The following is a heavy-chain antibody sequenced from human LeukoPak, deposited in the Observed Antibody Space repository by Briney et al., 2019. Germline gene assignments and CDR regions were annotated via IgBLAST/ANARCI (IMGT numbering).Heavy chain of an antibody. CDR1: GGSISSSNNY. Sequence: SETLSLTCSVSGGSISSSNNYWGWIRPPPGKGLEWIGTNYTGSTYYNPSLKSRVALSVDTSKNQLSLKLNSVTAADTAGYYCARALSYYDYVWGTPGAFDIWGQGTMVTVSS. V-gene: IGHV4-39*01. CDR2: NYTGST. CDR3: ARALSYYDYVWGTPGAFDI. J-gene: IGHJ3*02. D-gene: IGHD3-16*01.